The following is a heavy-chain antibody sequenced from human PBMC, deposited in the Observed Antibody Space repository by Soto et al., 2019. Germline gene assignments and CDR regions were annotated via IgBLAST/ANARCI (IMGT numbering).Heavy chain of an antibody. J-gene: IGHJ4*02. V-gene: IGHV3-48*02. CDR1: GFPFSIYS. CDR2: IPSDTNTI. D-gene: IGHD6-19*01. CDR3: ARSVEGHFDY. Sequence: EVQLVESGGGLVQPGGALRLTCVASGFPFSIYSMNWVRQAPGKGLEWSSYIPSDTNTIKYADSVKGRFTISRDNAKNLVYLQMNSLRDEDTAVYFCARSVEGHFDYWGQGTVVTVSS.